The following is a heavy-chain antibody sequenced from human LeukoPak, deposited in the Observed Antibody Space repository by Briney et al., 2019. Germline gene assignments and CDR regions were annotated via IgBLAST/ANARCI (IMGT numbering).Heavy chain of an antibody. D-gene: IGHD3-10*01. CDR1: GGSLSSGGYY. V-gene: IGHV4-61*02. CDR3: AGGRYGSGSYYQNNWFDP. CDR2: IYTSGST. Sequence: PSETLSLTCTVSGGSLSSGGYYWSWLRQPAGTGLEWIGRIYTSGSTNYNPSLKTRVTISVDTSKNQFSLKLSSVTAADTALYYCAGGRYGSGSYYQNNWFDPWGQGTLVTVSS. J-gene: IGHJ5*02.